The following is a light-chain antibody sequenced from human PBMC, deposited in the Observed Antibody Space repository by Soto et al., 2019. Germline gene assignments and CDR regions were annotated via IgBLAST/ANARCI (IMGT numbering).Light chain of an antibody. J-gene: IGKJ2*01. CDR1: QSVSSY. CDR3: QQYGSSPTT. Sequence: EIVLTQSPATLSLSPGERATLSCRASQSVSSYLAWYQQKPGQAPRLLIYGTSSRATGIPDRFSGSGSGTDFTLTINRLEPEDFAVYYCQQYGSSPTTFGQGTKLEIK. V-gene: IGKV3-20*01. CDR2: GTS.